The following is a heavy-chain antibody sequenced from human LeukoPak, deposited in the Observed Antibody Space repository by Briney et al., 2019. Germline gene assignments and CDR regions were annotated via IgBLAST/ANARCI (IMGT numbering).Heavy chain of an antibody. Sequence: PSETLSLTCTVSGGSISSYYWSWIRQPPGKGLEWIGYIYYTGSTNYNPSLKSRVTISVDTSRKQFSLKMSPVTAADTAVYYCAREGNDYSNYVDYWGQGTLVTVSS. CDR1: GGSISSYY. D-gene: IGHD4-4*01. J-gene: IGHJ4*02. CDR3: AREGNDYSNYVDY. V-gene: IGHV4-59*01. CDR2: IYYTGST.